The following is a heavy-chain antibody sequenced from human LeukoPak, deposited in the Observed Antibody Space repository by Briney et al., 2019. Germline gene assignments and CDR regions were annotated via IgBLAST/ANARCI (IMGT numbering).Heavy chain of an antibody. V-gene: IGHV3-30*03. CDR2: ISYDGGNK. CDR3: TRGYSGDGIYAFDI. J-gene: IGHJ3*02. D-gene: IGHD1-26*01. Sequence: GGSLRLSCAASGFTFSSYGMHWVRQAPGKGLEWVAVISYDGGNKYYADSVKGRFTISRDNSKNSLYLQMNSLKTEDTAVYYCTRGYSGDGIYAFDIWGQGTMVTVSS. CDR1: GFTFSSYG.